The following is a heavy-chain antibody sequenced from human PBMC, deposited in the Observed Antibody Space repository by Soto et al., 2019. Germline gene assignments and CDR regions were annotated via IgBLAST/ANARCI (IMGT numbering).Heavy chain of an antibody. CDR2: IYYSGST. J-gene: IGHJ6*03. D-gene: IGHD6-6*01. V-gene: IGHV4-59*01. CDR3: SRGLGRIAARSIYYYYYYMDV. Sequence: SETLSLTCTVSGGSISSYYWSWIRRPPGKGLEWIGYIYYSGSTNYNPSLKSRVTISVDTSKNQFSLKLSSVTAADTAVYYCSRGLGRIAARSIYYYYYYMDVWGKGTTVTVSS. CDR1: GGSISSYY.